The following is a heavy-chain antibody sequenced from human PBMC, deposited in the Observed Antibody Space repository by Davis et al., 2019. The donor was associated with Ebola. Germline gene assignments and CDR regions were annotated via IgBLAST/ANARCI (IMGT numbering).Heavy chain of an antibody. Sequence: ASVKVSCKASGYTFTGYYMHWVRQAPGQGLEWMGWINPNSGGTNYAQKFQGWVTMTRDTSISTAYMELSSLRSEDTAVYYCAIPGGRYSGYDPNYYGMDVWGQGTTVTVSS. D-gene: IGHD5-12*01. J-gene: IGHJ6*02. CDR1: GYTFTGYY. CDR2: INPNSGGT. V-gene: IGHV1-2*04. CDR3: AIPGGRYSGYDPNYYGMDV.